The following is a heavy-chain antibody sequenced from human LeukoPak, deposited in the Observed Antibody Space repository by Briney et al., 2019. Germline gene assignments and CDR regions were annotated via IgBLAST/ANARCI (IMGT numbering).Heavy chain of an antibody. J-gene: IGHJ4*02. D-gene: IGHD6-13*01. Sequence: MPGGSLRLSCAASGFTFSSYEMNWVRQPPGKGLEWIGSIYYSGSTYYNPSLKSRVTISVDTSKNQFSLKLSSVTAADTAVYYCARETPYSSSRGVEWGQGTLVTVSS. CDR2: IYYSGST. CDR3: ARETPYSSSRGVE. CDR1: GFTFSSYE. V-gene: IGHV4-39*07.